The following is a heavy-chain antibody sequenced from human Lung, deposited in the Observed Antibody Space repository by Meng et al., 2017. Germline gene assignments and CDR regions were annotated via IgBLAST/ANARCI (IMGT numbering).Heavy chain of an antibody. D-gene: IGHD2-15*01. J-gene: IGHJ4*02. Sequence: SETLSLTCTVSGGSISSSSYYWGWIRQPPGKGLEWIGSIYYSGSTYYNPSLKSRVTISVDTSKNQFSLKLSSVTAADTAVYYCATGDGYCSGGSCYPGEAGYWGQGTRVTVSS. V-gene: IGHV4-39*07. CDR3: ATGDGYCSGGSCYPGEAGY. CDR2: IYYSGST. CDR1: GGSISSSSYY.